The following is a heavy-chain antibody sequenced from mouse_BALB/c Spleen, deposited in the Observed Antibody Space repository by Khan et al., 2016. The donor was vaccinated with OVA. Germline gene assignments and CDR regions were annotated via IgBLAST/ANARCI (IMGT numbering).Heavy chain of an antibody. D-gene: IGHD2-4*01. Sequence: EVELVESGGGLVQPGGSRKLSCAASGFTFSGFGMHWVRQAPEKGLEWVAYISFGSATIYYADTVKGRFTISRDNPKNTLFLQMTSLRSEDTARYYCTRSLITTWYCDVWGAGTTVTVSS. CDR2: ISFGSATI. CDR3: TRSLITTWYCDV. CDR1: GFTFSGFG. J-gene: IGHJ1*01. V-gene: IGHV5-17*02.